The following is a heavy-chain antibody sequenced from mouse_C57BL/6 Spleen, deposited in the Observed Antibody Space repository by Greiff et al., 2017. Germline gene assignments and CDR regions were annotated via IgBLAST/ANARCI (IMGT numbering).Heavy chain of an antibody. CDR3: ARGWDYTLFDY. J-gene: IGHJ2*01. CDR1: GYTFTSYW. D-gene: IGHD4-1*01. Sequence: LQQPGAELVRPGSSVKLSCKASGYTFTSYWMDWVKQRPGQGLEWIGNIYPSDSETHYNQKFKDKATLTVDKSSSTAYMQLSSLTSEDSAVYYCARGWDYTLFDYWGQGTTLTVSS. V-gene: IGHV1-61*01. CDR2: IYPSDSET.